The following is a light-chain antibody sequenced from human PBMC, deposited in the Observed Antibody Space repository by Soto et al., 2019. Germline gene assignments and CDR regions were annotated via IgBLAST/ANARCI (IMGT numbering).Light chain of an antibody. CDR2: HAS. J-gene: IGKJ4*01. Sequence: AVQMTQSPSSLSASVGDRVTITCRASQGVGNDLAWYQQRPGKAPNLLIYHASTLQSGVPSRFSGSGSGTDFNLTISSLQPEDFATYYCLQDNYSPLTFGGGTKVGIK. CDR3: LQDNYSPLT. V-gene: IGKV1-6*01. CDR1: QGVGND.